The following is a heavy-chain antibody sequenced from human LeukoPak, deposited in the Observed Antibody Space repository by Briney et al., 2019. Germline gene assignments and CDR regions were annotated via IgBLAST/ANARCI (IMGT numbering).Heavy chain of an antibody. CDR2: MNLNSGNT. J-gene: IGHJ6*02. CDR1: GYTFTSYD. CDR3: ARGSAQLTNYYYYGMDV. Sequence: ASVKVSCKASGYTFTSYDINWVRQATGQGLEWMGWMNLNSGNTGYAQKFQGRVTMTRNTSISTAYMELSSLRSEDTAVYYCARGSAQLTNYYYYGMDVWGQGTTVTVSS. D-gene: IGHD2-2*01. V-gene: IGHV1-8*01.